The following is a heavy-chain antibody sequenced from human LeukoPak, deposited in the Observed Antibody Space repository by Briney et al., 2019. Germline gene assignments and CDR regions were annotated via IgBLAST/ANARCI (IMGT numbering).Heavy chain of an antibody. D-gene: IGHD1-26*01. CDR1: GYTLTELS. Sequence: AASVKVSCKVSGYTLTELSMHWVRQAPGKGLEWMGGFDPEDGETIYAQKFQGRVTMTEDTSTDTAYMELSSLRSEDTAVCYCAINPIVGAPMGPYYYYYMDVWGKGTTVTVSS. CDR3: AINPIVGAPMGPYYYYYMDV. V-gene: IGHV1-24*01. CDR2: FDPEDGET. J-gene: IGHJ6*03.